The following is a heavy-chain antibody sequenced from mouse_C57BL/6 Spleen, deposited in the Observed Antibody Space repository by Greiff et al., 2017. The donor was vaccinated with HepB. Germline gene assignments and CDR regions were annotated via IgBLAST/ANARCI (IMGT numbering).Heavy chain of an antibody. J-gene: IGHJ2*01. CDR1: GYTFTDYY. CDR2: INPNNGGT. Sequence: EVQLQQSGPELVKPGASVKISCKASGYTFTDYYMNWVKQSHGKRLEWIGDINPNNGGTSYNQKFKGKATLTVDKSSSTAYMELRSLTSEDSAVYYCARRDGWLLLRFDYWGQGTTLTVSS. D-gene: IGHD2-3*01. V-gene: IGHV1-26*01. CDR3: ARRDGWLLLRFDY.